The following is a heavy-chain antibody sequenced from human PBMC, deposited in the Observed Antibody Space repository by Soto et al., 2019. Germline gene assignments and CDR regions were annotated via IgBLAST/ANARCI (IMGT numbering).Heavy chain of an antibody. Sequence: PGGSLRLSCTASGFTFTRYSMNWVRQAPGKGLEWVSSISSTTNYIYYGDSMKGRFTISRDNAKNSLYLEMNSLRAEDTAVYYCARESEDLTSNFDYWGQGTLVTVSS. J-gene: IGHJ4*02. CDR1: GFTFTRYS. CDR2: ISSTTNYI. V-gene: IGHV3-21*06. CDR3: ARESEDLTSNFDY.